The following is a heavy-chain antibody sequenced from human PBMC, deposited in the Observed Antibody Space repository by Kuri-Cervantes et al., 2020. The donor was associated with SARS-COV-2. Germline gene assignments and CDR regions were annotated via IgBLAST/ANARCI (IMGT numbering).Heavy chain of an antibody. Sequence: GSLRLSCTVSGGSISSSSYYWGWIRQPPGKGLEWIGYIYYSGSTNYNPSLKSRVTISVDTSKNQFSLKLSSVTAADTAVYYCARDGYGGATRYWGQGTLVTGSS. CDR3: ARDGYGGATRY. V-gene: IGHV4-61*05. J-gene: IGHJ4*02. CDR1: GGSISSSSYY. CDR2: IYYSGST. D-gene: IGHD1-26*01.